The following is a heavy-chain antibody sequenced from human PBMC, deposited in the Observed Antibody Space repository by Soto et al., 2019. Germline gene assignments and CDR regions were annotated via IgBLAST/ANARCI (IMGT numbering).Heavy chain of an antibody. Sequence: QITLKESGPTLVKPTQTLTLTCTFSGFSLSTTGVGVGWIRQPPGKALEWLALIYWDDDKRYNPSLKSRLTITKDTSKNQVVLTMTNMDPVDTATSYCVQSRCGGDCLQSYSSHSYYGLDVWGQGTTVTVSS. CDR1: GFSLSTTGVG. J-gene: IGHJ6*02. V-gene: IGHV2-5*02. CDR3: VQSRCGGDCLQSYSSHSYYGLDV. CDR2: IYWDDDK. D-gene: IGHD2-21*01.